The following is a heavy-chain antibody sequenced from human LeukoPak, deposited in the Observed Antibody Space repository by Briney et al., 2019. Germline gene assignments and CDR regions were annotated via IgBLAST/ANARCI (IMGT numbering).Heavy chain of an antibody. D-gene: IGHD6-19*01. CDR1: GGSISTYY. CDR3: ARRVAVTGIYCFDH. Sequence: SETLSLTCTVSGGSISTYYWSWIRQPPGKGLEWIGYVYYSGATNYNPSLKSRVTISLDTSKNQFSLRLTSVTAADTAVYYCARRVAVTGIYCFDHWGQGTPVTVSS. V-gene: IGHV4-59*08. J-gene: IGHJ4*02. CDR2: VYYSGAT.